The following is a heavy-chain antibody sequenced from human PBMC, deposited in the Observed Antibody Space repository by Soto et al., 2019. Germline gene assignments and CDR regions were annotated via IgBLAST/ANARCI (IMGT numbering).Heavy chain of an antibody. CDR2: ISGSGGSK. Sequence: GGSLRLSCAASGFTFSSYAMSWVRQAPGKGLEWVSAISGSGGSKYYADSVKGRFTISRENSKNTLYLQMNSLRAEDTAVYYCAKDRGIKLTGEVYWGQGTLVTVSS. CDR3: AKDRGIKLTGEVY. J-gene: IGHJ4*02. D-gene: IGHD7-27*01. CDR1: GFTFSSYA. V-gene: IGHV3-23*01.